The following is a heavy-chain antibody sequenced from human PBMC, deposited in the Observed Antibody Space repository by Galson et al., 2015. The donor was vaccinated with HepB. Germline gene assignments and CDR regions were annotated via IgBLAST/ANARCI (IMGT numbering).Heavy chain of an antibody. J-gene: IGHJ5*02. Sequence: SVKVSCKASGYTFTSYGISWVRQAPGQGLEWMGWISAYNGNTNYAQKLQGRVTMTTDTSISTAYMELSRLRSDDTAVYYCARGYCSGGSCYGIPNWFDPWGQGTLVTVSS. D-gene: IGHD2-15*01. CDR2: ISAYNGNT. CDR3: ARGYCSGGSCYGIPNWFDP. V-gene: IGHV1-18*01. CDR1: GYTFTSYG.